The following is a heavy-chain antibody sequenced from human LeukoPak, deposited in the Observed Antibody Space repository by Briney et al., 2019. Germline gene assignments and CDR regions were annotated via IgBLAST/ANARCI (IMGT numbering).Heavy chain of an antibody. J-gene: IGHJ5*02. CDR3: ARAQSVNPMIEVDDKWFDP. CDR2: IYYSGST. CDR1: GGSISSYY. D-gene: IGHD3-22*01. V-gene: IGHV4-59*12. Sequence: SETLSLTCTVSGGSISSYYWSWIRQPPGKGLEWIGYIYYSGSTNYNPSLKSRVTISVDRSKNQFSLKLTSVTAADTAVYYCARAQSVNPMIEVDDKWFDPWGQGTLVTVSS.